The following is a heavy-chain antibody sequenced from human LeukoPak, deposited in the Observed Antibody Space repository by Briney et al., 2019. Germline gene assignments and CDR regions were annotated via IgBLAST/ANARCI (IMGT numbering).Heavy chain of an antibody. Sequence: GGSLRLSCAASGFTFSSSWMSWVRQAPGKGLEWVTNIKPDGSEEYYVDSVKGRFTISRDNAKKSLYLQMNSLRAEDTALYYCARDTVGATDYWGQGTLVTVSS. CDR1: GFTFSSSW. CDR2: IKPDGSEE. D-gene: IGHD1-26*01. CDR3: ARDTVGATDY. J-gene: IGHJ4*02. V-gene: IGHV3-7*01.